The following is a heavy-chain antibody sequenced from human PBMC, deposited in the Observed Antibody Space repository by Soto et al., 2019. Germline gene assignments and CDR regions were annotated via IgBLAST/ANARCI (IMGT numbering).Heavy chain of an antibody. V-gene: IGHV1-69*13. Sequence: SVKVSCKASGGTFSSYAISWVRQAPGQGLEWMGGIIPIFGTANYAQKFQGRVTITADESTSTAYMELSSLRSEDTAVYYCARNGGYSYHKGPFDYWGQGTLVTVSS. J-gene: IGHJ4*02. CDR2: IIPIFGTA. CDR3: ARNGGYSYHKGPFDY. D-gene: IGHD5-18*01. CDR1: GGTFSSYA.